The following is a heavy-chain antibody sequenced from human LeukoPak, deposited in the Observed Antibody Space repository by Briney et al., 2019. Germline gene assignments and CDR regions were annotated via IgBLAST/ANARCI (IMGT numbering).Heavy chain of an antibody. Sequence: ASVKVSCKASGYGFSDVYFNWVRQAPRQGLEWMGWINPHNGATNYAQRFQGRISMNASFDTAYIELSRLTSDDTAVYYCATSSTVTHTRDPWGQGTLVTVSS. D-gene: IGHD1-1*01. CDR1: GYGFSDVY. J-gene: IGHJ5*02. V-gene: IGHV1-2*02. CDR3: ATSSTVTHTRDP. CDR2: INPHNGAT.